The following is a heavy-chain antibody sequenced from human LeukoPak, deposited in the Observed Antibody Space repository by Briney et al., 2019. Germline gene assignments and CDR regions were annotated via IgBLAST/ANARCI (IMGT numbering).Heavy chain of an antibody. Sequence: GGSLRLSCAASGFTFSSYEMNWVRQAPGKGLEWVSYIGSSGTTIYYADSVKGRFTISRDNAKNSLYLQMNSLRAEDTAVYYCAREEGGNYFDAWGQGTLVTVTS. V-gene: IGHV3-48*03. CDR3: AREEGGNYFDA. CDR1: GFTFSSYE. J-gene: IGHJ4*02. D-gene: IGHD1-26*01. CDR2: IGSSGTTI.